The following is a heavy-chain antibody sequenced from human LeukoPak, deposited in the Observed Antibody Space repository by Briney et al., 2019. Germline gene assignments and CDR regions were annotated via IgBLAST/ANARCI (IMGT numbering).Heavy chain of an antibody. CDR3: ARRSQDFDF. V-gene: IGHV4-34*01. CDR1: GGSFSFYY. CDR2: INHSGSS. Sequence: SETLSLTCAVDGGSFSFYYWSWIRQTPGKGLEWIGEINHSGSSNYNPSLKGRVTISVDTSKNQFSLKPNSVTAADTAVYYCARRSQDFDFWGQGILVTVSA. J-gene: IGHJ4*02.